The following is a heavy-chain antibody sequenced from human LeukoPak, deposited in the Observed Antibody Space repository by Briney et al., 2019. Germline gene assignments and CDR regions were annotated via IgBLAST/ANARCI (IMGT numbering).Heavy chain of an antibody. Sequence: GGSLRLSCAASGFTFDDYGMSWVRQAPGKGLEWVSGINWNGGSTGYADSVKGRFTISRDNAKNSLYLQMNSLRAEDTALYYCARDLLGVMGEVVGATSFDYWGQGTLVTVSS. D-gene: IGHD1-26*01. J-gene: IGHJ4*02. V-gene: IGHV3-20*04. CDR1: GFTFDDYG. CDR3: ARDLLGVMGEVVGATSFDY. CDR2: INWNGGST.